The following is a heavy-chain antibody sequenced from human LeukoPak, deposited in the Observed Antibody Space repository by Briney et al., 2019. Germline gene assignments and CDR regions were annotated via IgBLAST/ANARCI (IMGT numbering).Heavy chain of an antibody. Sequence: PSETLSLTCIVSGYSISSGYYWGWIRQPPGKGLEWIGSIYYSGSTYYNPSLKSRVTISVDTSKNQFSLKLSSVTAADTAVYYCARDDTVTKYFDYWGQGTLVTVSS. CDR2: IYYSGST. CDR1: GYSISSGYY. J-gene: IGHJ4*02. D-gene: IGHD4-17*01. V-gene: IGHV4-38-2*02. CDR3: ARDDTVTKYFDY.